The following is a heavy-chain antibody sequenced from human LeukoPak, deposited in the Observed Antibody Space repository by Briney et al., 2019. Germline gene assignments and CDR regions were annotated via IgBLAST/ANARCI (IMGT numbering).Heavy chain of an antibody. CDR2: INPSGDST. Sequence: ASVKVSCKASGNTFTSYYKHWVRQAPGQGLEWMGIINPSGDSTSYAQKFQGRVTMTRDTSTSTVYMELSSLRSEDTAVYYCARERYCSGGSCGAVEYWGQGTLVTVSS. V-gene: IGHV1-46*01. CDR1: GNTFTSYY. CDR3: ARERYCSGGSCGAVEY. D-gene: IGHD2-15*01. J-gene: IGHJ4*02.